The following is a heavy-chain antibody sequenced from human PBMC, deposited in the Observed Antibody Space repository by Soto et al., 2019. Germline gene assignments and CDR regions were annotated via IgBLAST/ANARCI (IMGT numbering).Heavy chain of an antibody. J-gene: IGHJ6*03. CDR1: GGSISSGGYY. CDR2: IYYSGST. Sequence: QVQLQESGPGLVKPSQTLSLTCTASGGSISSGGYYWSWIRQHPGKGLEWIGYIYYSGSTYYNPSLKSRVTISVDTSKNQFSLKLSSVTAADTAVYYCARDARLELFRYYYMDVWGKGTTVTVSS. D-gene: IGHD1-7*01. CDR3: ARDARLELFRYYYMDV. V-gene: IGHV4-31*03.